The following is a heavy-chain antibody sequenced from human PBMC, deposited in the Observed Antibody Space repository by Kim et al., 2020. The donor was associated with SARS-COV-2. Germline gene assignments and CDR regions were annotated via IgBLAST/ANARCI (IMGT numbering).Heavy chain of an antibody. Sequence: PSRKGRVPISVDTSKNQFSLKLSSVTAADTAVYYCARTIHLGELSSFDYWGQGTLVTVSS. CDR3: ARTIHLGELSSFDY. V-gene: IGHV4-39*01. D-gene: IGHD3-16*02. J-gene: IGHJ4*02.